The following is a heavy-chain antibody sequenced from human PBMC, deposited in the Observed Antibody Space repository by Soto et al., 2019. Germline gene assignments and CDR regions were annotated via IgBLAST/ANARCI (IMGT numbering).Heavy chain of an antibody. CDR1: GFTFDDYT. D-gene: IGHD6-13*01. J-gene: IGHJ6*02. V-gene: IGHV3-43*01. Sequence: GGSLRLSCAASGFTFDDYTMHWVRQAPGKGLDWVSLISWDGSSTYYADSVKGRFTISRDNSKNSLYLQMNSLRTEDTALYYCAKDTLADIAAAGYYYGMDVWGQGTTVTVSS. CDR3: AKDTLADIAAAGYYYGMDV. CDR2: ISWDGSST.